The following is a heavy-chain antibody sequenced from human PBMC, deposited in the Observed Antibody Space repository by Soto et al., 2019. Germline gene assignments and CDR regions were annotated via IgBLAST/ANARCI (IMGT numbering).Heavy chain of an antibody. V-gene: IGHV1-8*01. D-gene: IGHD3-9*01. CDR2: MNPNSGNT. CDR1: GYTFTSYD. CDR3: ARVNRKTKLRYFDWPDY. J-gene: IGHJ4*02. Sequence: GASVKVSCKASGYTFTSYDINWVRQATGQGLEWMGWMNPNSGNTGYAQKFQGRVTMTRNTSISTAYMELSSLRSEDTAVYYCARVNRKTKLRYFDWPDYWGQGTLVTVSS.